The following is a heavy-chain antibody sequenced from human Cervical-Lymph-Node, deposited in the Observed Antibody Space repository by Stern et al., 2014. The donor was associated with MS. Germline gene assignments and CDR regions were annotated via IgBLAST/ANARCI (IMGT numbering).Heavy chain of an antibody. J-gene: IGHJ4*02. CDR1: GGTFSIYA. CDR2: IIPIFGTA. Sequence: QLVQSGAEVKKPGSSVKVSCKASGGTFSIYASSWVRQAPGQGLEWMGGIIPIFGTANYAQKFQGRVTITADESTSTAYMDLSSLRSEDTALYYCAREGKARDGYNNPFDYWGQGTLVTVSS. V-gene: IGHV1-69*01. CDR3: AREGKARDGYNNPFDY. D-gene: IGHD5-24*01.